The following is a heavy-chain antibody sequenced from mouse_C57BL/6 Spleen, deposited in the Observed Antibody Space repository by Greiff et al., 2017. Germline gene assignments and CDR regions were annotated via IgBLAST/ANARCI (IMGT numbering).Heavy chain of an antibody. CDR3: ARHDYGSFWFAY. CDR1: GFTFSSYT. Sequence: EVKVEESGGGLVKPGGSLKLSCAASGFTFSSYTMSWVRQTPEKRLEWVATISGGGGNTYYPDSVKGRFTISRDNAKNTLYLQMSSLRSEDTALYYCARHDYGSFWFAYWGQGTLVTVSA. CDR2: ISGGGGNT. D-gene: IGHD1-1*01. V-gene: IGHV5-9*01. J-gene: IGHJ3*01.